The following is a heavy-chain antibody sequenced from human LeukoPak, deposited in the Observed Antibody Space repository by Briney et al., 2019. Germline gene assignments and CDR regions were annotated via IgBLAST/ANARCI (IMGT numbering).Heavy chain of an antibody. CDR1: GGSISSYY. Sequence: KTSETLSLTCTVSGGSISSYYWSWIRQPPRKGLEWIGYVFYSGSINYNPSLKSRVTISIDASKNQFSLKMSSVTAADTAVYYCARRPVDYSSSDHAFDVWGPGTMVTVSS. V-gene: IGHV4-59*01. CDR2: VFYSGSI. J-gene: IGHJ3*01. CDR3: ARRPVDYSSSDHAFDV. D-gene: IGHD3-22*01.